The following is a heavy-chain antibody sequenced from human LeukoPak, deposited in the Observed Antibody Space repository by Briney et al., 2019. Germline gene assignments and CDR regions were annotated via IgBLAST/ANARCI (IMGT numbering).Heavy chain of an antibody. CDR1: GGSISSNTYY. D-gene: IGHD2-2*01. CDR2: IYYTGNT. Sequence: SETLSLTCTVSGGSISSNTYYWVWIRQPPGKGLEWIGSIYYTGNTYYNPSLKSRVTISVDRSKNQFSLKLTSVTAADAAMYYCARHQGCSGTTCSNWFEPWGQGTLVTVSS. J-gene: IGHJ5*02. V-gene: IGHV4-39*01. CDR3: ARHQGCSGTTCSNWFEP.